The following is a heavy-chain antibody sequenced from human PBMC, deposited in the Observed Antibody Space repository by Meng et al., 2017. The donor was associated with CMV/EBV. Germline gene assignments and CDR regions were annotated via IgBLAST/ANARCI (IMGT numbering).Heavy chain of an antibody. Sequence: ETLSLTCAASGFTFTTYSMNWVRQAPGKGLEWVSFISSSSSTIYYADSVKGRFTISRDNAKNSLYLQMNSLRAEDTAVYYCARGYCSSTSCAHDYWGQGTLVTVSS. CDR2: ISSSSSTI. J-gene: IGHJ4*02. D-gene: IGHD2-2*01. CDR3: ARGYCSSTSCAHDY. CDR1: GFTFTTYS. V-gene: IGHV3-48*04.